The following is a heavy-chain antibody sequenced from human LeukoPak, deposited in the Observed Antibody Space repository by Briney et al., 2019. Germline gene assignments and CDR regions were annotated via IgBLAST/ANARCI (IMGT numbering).Heavy chain of an antibody. Sequence: AETLSLTCTVSGGSISSSSYYWGWIRQPPGKGLEWIGSIYYSGSTYYNPSLKSRVTISVDTSKNQFSLKLSSVTAADTAVYYCARDVVVPAAMGNWFDPWGQGTLVTVSS. D-gene: IGHD2-2*01. CDR3: ARDVVVPAAMGNWFDP. CDR2: IYYSGST. J-gene: IGHJ5*02. CDR1: GGSISSSSYY. V-gene: IGHV4-39*07.